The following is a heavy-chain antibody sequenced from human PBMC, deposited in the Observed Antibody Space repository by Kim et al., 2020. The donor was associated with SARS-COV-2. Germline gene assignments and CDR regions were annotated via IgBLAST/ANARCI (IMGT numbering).Heavy chain of an antibody. D-gene: IGHD6-19*01. CDR3: ARAVGIAVAGEGY. CDR2: IWYDGSNK. J-gene: IGHJ4*02. V-gene: IGHV3-33*01. Sequence: GGSLRLSCAASGFTFSSYGMHWVRQAPGKGLEWVAVIWYDGSNKYYADSVKGRFTISRDNSKNTLYLQMNSLRAEDTAVYYCARAVGIAVAGEGYWGQGNLVTVYS. CDR1: GFTFSSYG.